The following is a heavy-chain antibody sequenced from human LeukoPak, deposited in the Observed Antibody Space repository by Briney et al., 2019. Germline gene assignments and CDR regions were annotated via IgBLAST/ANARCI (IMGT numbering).Heavy chain of an antibody. D-gene: IGHD3-22*01. J-gene: IGHJ3*02. V-gene: IGHV1-2*02. Sequence: ASVKVSCKASGYTFTGYYMHWVRQAPGQGLEWMGWINPNSGGTNYAQKFQGRVTMTRDTSISTAYMELSRLRSDDTAVYYCARDRDYYDSSGYYYGAFDIWGQGTMVTVSS. CDR3: ARDRDYYDSSGYYYGAFDI. CDR1: GYTFTGYY. CDR2: INPNSGGT.